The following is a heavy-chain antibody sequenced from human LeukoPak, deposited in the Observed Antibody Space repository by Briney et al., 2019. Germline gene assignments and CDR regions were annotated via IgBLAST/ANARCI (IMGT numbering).Heavy chain of an antibody. J-gene: IGHJ6*03. CDR3: ARFMAAAGTYYYYMDV. CDR2: ISSYKGNT. D-gene: IGHD6-13*01. V-gene: IGHV1-18*01. Sequence: GASVKVSCKASGYTFTSYGFSWVRQAPGQGLEWMGWISSYKGNTNYAQKFQGRVTMTTDTSTSTAYMELRSLRSDDTAVYYCARFMAAAGTYYYYMDVWGKGTTVTVSS. CDR1: GYTFTSYG.